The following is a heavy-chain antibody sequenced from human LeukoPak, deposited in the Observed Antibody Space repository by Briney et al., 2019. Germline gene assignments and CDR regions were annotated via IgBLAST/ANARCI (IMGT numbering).Heavy chain of an antibody. CDR3: VRDRIYYGSGSYAY. D-gene: IGHD3-10*01. CDR2: TSADNGYT. V-gene: IGHV1-18*01. Sequence: ASVKVSCKASGYTFTTFGISWVRQAPGQGLEWMGWTSADNGYTNYAQKVQGRVTMTTDTSTTTAYMELRSLTSDDTAVYYCVRDRIYYGSGSYAYWGQGTLVTVSS. CDR1: GYTFTTFG. J-gene: IGHJ4*02.